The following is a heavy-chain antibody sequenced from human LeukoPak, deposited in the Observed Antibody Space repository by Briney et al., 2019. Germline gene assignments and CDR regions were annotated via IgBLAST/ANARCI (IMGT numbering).Heavy chain of an antibody. CDR3: TTWMHYYDSSNYFDY. V-gene: IGHV3-15*01. CDR2: IKSKTDGGTT. J-gene: IGHJ4*02. D-gene: IGHD3-22*01. Sequence: GGSLRLSCAASGFTFSSYGMGWVRQAPGKGLEWVGRIKSKTDGGTTDYAAPVKGRFTIPRDDSKNTLYLQMNSLKTEDTAVYYCTTWMHYYDSSNYFDYWGQGTLVTVSS. CDR1: GFTFSSYG.